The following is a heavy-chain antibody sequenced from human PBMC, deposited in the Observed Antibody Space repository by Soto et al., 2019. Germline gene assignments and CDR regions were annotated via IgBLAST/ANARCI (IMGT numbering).Heavy chain of an antibody. D-gene: IGHD2-8*01. Sequence: PGGSLRLSCSASGFTFSSYAMHWVRQAPGKGLEYVSVISSNGGSTYYADSVKGRFTISRDNSKNTLYLQMSSLRAEDTAVYYCVKGVSYAFDIWGQGTMVTVSS. CDR3: VKGVSYAFDI. J-gene: IGHJ3*02. CDR2: ISSNGGST. V-gene: IGHV3-64D*06. CDR1: GFTFSSYA.